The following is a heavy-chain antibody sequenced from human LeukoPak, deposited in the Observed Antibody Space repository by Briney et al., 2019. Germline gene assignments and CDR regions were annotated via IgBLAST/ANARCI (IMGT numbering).Heavy chain of an antibody. CDR1: GYSFTSYW. V-gene: IGHV5-51*01. Sequence: GESQKISCKGSGYSFTSYWIGWVRQMPGKGLEWMGIIYPGDSDITYSPSFQGQVAISADKSITTAYLQWSSLKASDTAMYYCARRGAVAGLYYFDYWGQGTLVTVSS. J-gene: IGHJ4*02. D-gene: IGHD6-19*01. CDR2: IYPGDSDI. CDR3: ARRGAVAGLYYFDY.